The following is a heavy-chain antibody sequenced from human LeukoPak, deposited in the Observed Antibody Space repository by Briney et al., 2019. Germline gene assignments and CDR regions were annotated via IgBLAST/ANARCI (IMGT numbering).Heavy chain of an antibody. CDR1: GYTYPSYG. V-gene: IGHV1-18*01. CDR3: AREARSPYYYDSSGYYFHYYYYYMDV. D-gene: IGHD3-22*01. Sequence: ASEKLSCKSSGYTYPSYGLSGVRQAPGQGRVWVGWISAYRGNTICAQKLQSRDTMTTDTSTSTAYMELRSLRSDDTAVYYCAREARSPYYYDSSGYYFHYYYYYMDVWGKGTTVTVSS. CDR2: ISAYRGNT. J-gene: IGHJ6*03.